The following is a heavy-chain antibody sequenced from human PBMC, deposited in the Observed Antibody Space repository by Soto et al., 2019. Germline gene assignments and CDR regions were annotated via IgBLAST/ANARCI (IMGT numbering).Heavy chain of an antibody. Sequence: PGGSLRLSCAASGFTFSSYSMNWVRQAPGKGLEWVSSISSSSSYIYYADSVKGRFTISRDNAKNSLYLQMNSLRAEDTAVYYCAGGTGYSSSHNYYYGMDVWGQGTTVTVSS. CDR1: GFTFSSYS. CDR2: ISSSSSYI. D-gene: IGHD6-6*01. V-gene: IGHV3-21*01. CDR3: AGGTGYSSSHNYYYGMDV. J-gene: IGHJ6*02.